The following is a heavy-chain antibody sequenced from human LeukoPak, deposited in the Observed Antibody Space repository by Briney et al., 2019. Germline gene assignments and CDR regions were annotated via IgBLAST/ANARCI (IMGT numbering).Heavy chain of an antibody. J-gene: IGHJ4*02. V-gene: IGHV1-69*04. CDR3: VRNLYCSSTSCYLDY. D-gene: IGHD2-2*01. CDR2: IIPILGIA. CDR1: GGTFSSYA. Sequence: SVKVSCKASGGTFSSYAISWVRQAPGQGLEWMGRIIPILGIANYAQKFHGRVTITADKSTSTAYMELSSLRSEDTAVYYCVRNLYCSSTSCYLDYWGQGTLVTVSS.